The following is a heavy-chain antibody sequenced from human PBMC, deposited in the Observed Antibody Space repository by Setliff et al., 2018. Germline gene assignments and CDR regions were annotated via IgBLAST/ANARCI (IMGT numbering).Heavy chain of an antibody. CDR1: GYTFTNYG. V-gene: IGHV1-18*01. J-gene: IGHJ4*02. D-gene: IGHD2-8*01. CDR3: SRLVRYCSTTTCQRASGAEV. CDR2: INNYSFKT. Sequence: ASVKVSCKTSGYTFTNYGITWVRQAPGQGLEWMGWINNYSFKTNYPQKFLGRVTVTTDTSTGTAYMELGSLTSDDTAIYYCSRLVRYCSTTTCQRASGAEVWGQGTLVTVSS.